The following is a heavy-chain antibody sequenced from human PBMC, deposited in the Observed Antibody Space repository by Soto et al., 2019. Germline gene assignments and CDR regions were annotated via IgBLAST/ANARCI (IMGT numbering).Heavy chain of an antibody. V-gene: IGHV3-23*03. J-gene: IGHJ4*02. CDR3: ARRTNGYFGH. CDR2: ILSDYNT. CDR1: GFTFRDYT. D-gene: IGHD2-8*01. Sequence: GGSLRLSCAASGFTFRDYTMTWVRQAPGQVLECISVILSDYNTFYAGSVRGRFTISRDNSKNTIYLEMNSLRAEDTAVYYCARRTNGYFGHWGQGALVTVPQ.